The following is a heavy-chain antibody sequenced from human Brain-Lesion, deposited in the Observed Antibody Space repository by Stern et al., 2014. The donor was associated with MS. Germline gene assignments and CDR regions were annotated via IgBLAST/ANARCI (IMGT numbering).Heavy chain of an antibody. Sequence: VQLEESGAEVKKPGASVKVSCKTSGYIFTGYYIHWVRQAPGKGLEWMAWINPNTGSPNYAQTFQGRVTMSRDTSISTAYVELSSLTSDDTAVYYCARDQRGITIFGVVTDYYYLGMDVWGQGTTVTVSS. CDR2: INPNTGSP. CDR3: ARDQRGITIFGVVTDYYYLGMDV. V-gene: IGHV1-2*02. CDR1: GYIFTGYY. J-gene: IGHJ6*02. D-gene: IGHD3-3*01.